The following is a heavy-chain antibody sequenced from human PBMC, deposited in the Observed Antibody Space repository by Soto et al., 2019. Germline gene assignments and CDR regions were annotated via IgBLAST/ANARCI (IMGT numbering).Heavy chain of an antibody. V-gene: IGHV4-30-4*01. CDR3: ARDILATIFHFDY. CDR1: GGSISSGDCY. CDR2: IYYIGIT. J-gene: IGHJ4*02. Sequence: PSETLSLTYTVSGGSISSGDCYWSWILQPPGKGLEWILYIYYIGITYYNPSLKSRVTISVDTSKNQLSLKLSSVTAADTAVYYCARDILATIFHFDYWGQGTLVTVSS. D-gene: IGHD5-12*01.